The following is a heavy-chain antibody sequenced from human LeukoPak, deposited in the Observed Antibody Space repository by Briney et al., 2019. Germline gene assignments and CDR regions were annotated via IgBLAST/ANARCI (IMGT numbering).Heavy chain of an antibody. Sequence: GGSLRLSCAASGFTFSSYSMNWVRQAPGKGLEWVSSISSSSSYIYYADSVRGRFTISRDNAENSLYLQMNSLRVEDTAVYYCARAPTVLVGYCSSSSCQADYWGQGTLVTVSS. J-gene: IGHJ4*02. CDR3: ARAPTVLVGYCSSSSCQADY. V-gene: IGHV3-21*01. D-gene: IGHD2-2*01. CDR1: GFTFSSYS. CDR2: ISSSSSYI.